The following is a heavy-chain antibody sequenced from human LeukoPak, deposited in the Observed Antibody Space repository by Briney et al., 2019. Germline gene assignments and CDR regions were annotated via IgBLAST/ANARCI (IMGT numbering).Heavy chain of an antibody. CDR3: ARVWRGYYYMDV. CDR2: IYYSGST. Sequence: SETLSLTCTVSSGSISSYYWSWIRRPPGKGLEWIGYIYYSGSTNYNPSLKSRVTISVDTSKNQFSLKLSSVTAADTAVYDCARVWRGYYYMDVWGKGTTVTVSS. CDR1: SGSISSYY. V-gene: IGHV4-59*01. J-gene: IGHJ6*03.